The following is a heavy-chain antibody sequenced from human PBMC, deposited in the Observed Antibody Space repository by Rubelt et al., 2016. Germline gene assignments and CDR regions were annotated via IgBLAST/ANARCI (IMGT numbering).Heavy chain of an antibody. CDR2: ISAYTGNT. CDR3: ARDPTTRFTSTGWFDP. J-gene: IGHJ5*02. CDR1: GYTFTSYG. D-gene: IGHD5-12*01. Sequence: QVQLVQSGAEVKKPGASVKVSCKASGYTFTSYGISWVRQDTGQGLEWMGWISAYTGNTNYAPKLQGRVTMTTDTSTSTAYMELRSLRSDDTAVYYCARDPTTRFTSTGWFDPWGQGTLVTVSS. V-gene: IGHV1-18*01.